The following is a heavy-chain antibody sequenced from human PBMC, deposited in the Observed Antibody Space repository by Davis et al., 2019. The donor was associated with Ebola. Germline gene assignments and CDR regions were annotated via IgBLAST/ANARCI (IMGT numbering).Heavy chain of an antibody. D-gene: IGHD3-16*01. CDR2: IYHSGST. J-gene: IGHJ4*02. CDR3: ARRRAGSSYVEY. V-gene: IGHV4-30-2*03. Sequence: MPSETLSLTCAVSGGSISSGDYFWTWIRQPPGKGLEWIGYIYHSGSTYYNPSLKSRVTISIDTSKNQFSLNLSSVTAADTAVYYCARRRAGSSYVEYWGQGTLVTVSS. CDR1: GGSISSGDYF.